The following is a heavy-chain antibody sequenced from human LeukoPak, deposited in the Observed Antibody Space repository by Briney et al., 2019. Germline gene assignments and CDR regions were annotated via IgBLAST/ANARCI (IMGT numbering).Heavy chain of an antibody. CDR1: GGSIRSSSYY. CDR3: ASNWGGDEYYFDY. CDR2: IYYSGST. D-gene: IGHD7-27*01. J-gene: IGHJ4*02. V-gene: IGHV4-39*01. Sequence: SETLSLTCTVSGGSIRSSSYYWGWIRRPPGKGLEWIASIYYSGSTYYNPSLKSRVTISVDTSRDQFSLSLSSVTAADTAVYYCASNWGGDEYYFDYWGQGSLVTVSS.